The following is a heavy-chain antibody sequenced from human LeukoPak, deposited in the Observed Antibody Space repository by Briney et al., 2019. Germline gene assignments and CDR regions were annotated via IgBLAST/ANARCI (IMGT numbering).Heavy chain of an antibody. CDR2: IIPILGIA. CDR3: ARFDYYDSSGYYYGY. V-gene: IGHV1-69*04. CDR1: GGTFSSYA. J-gene: IGHJ4*02. D-gene: IGHD3-22*01. Sequence: SVKVSCKASGGTFSSYAISWVRQAPGQGLEWVGRIIPILGIANYAQKFQGRVTITADKTTSTAYMELRSLRPDDTAVYYCARFDYYDSSGYYYGYWGQGTLVTVSS.